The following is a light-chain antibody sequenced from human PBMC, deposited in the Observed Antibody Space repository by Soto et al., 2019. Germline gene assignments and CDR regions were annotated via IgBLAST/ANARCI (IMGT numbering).Light chain of an antibody. CDR3: QQRYNWPWT. V-gene: IGKV3-11*01. CDR1: QSIRNF. CDR2: DAS. Sequence: EIVLTQSPGTLSFSPGERSTLSFMASQSIRNFLAWYQQKPGQAPRLLIYDASNRASGIPPRFSGSGSGTDFTLAISGLEPEDLAVYYCQQRYNWPWTFGQGTKVDIK. J-gene: IGKJ1*01.